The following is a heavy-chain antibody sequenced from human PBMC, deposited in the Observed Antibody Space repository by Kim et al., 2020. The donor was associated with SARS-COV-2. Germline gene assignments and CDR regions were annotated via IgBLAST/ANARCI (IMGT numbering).Heavy chain of an antibody. D-gene: IGHD2-2*01. CDR3: TRAEYCSSTSCYAYYYYYYMDV. Sequence: GGSLRLSCTASGFTFGDYAMSWVRQAPGKGLEWVGFIRSKAYGGTTEYAASVKGRFTISRDDSKSIAYLQMNSLKTEDTAVYYCTRAEYCSSTSCYAYYYYYYMDVWGKGTTVTVSS. J-gene: IGHJ6*03. CDR1: GFTFGDYA. V-gene: IGHV3-49*04. CDR2: IRSKAYGGTT.